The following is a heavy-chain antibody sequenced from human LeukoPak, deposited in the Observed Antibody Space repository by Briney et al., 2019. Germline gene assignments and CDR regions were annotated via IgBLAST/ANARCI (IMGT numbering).Heavy chain of an antibody. J-gene: IGHJ4*02. V-gene: IGHV4-39*07. CDR2: INHSGST. D-gene: IGHD2-8*02. CDR3: ARFYCTGGACYAAFDN. CDR1: GGSISSSSYY. Sequence: SETLSLTCTVSGGSISSSSYYWSWVRQPPGKGLEWIGEINHSGSTNYNPSLKSRITMSVDTSKNQFSLKLSSVTAADTAVYYCARFYCTGGACYAAFDNWGGGNQVTVSS.